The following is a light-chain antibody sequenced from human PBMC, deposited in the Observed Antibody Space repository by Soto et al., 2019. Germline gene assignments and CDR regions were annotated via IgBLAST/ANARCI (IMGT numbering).Light chain of an antibody. V-gene: IGKV1-33*01. CDR1: QDINNY. Sequence: DIQMTQSPSSLSASVGDRVTITCQASQDINNYLNWYQQKPGTAPKLLIYDASNLETGVPSRFSGRGSGTDFTLTISSLQHEDIETYYCQQYDNLPITFGQGTRLEIK. CDR3: QQYDNLPIT. CDR2: DAS. J-gene: IGKJ5*01.